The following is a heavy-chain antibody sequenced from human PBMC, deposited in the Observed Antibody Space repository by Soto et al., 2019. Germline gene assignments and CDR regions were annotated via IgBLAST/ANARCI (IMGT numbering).Heavy chain of an antibody. Sequence: GESLKISCQGSGYNFATHWIGWVRHKAGKGLEWMGIIFPGDAETRCSPSFQGHITISADKSISTAYLRWSSLKASDTGMYYCATPGGFGMDAWGQGTTVTVSS. D-gene: IGHD5-12*01. V-gene: IGHV5-51*01. CDR2: IFPGDAET. CDR1: GYNFATHW. CDR3: ATPGGFGMDA. J-gene: IGHJ6*02.